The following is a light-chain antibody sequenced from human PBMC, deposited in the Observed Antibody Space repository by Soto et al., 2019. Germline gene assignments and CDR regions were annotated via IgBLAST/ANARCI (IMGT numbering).Light chain of an antibody. V-gene: IGKV4-1*01. J-gene: IGKJ5*01. Sequence: DIVMTQSPDSLAVSLGERATINCKSSQSVLYSSDNRNYLAWYQHKPGQPPKLLIYWASTRQSGVPDRFRGSASGTDFTLTISSLQAEDVAVYYCQQYGASITFGQGTGLEIK. CDR2: WAS. CDR1: QSVLYSSDNRNY. CDR3: QQYGASIT.